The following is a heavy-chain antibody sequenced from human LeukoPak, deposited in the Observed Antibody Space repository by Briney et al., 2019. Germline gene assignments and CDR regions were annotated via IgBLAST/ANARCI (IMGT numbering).Heavy chain of an antibody. CDR3: AREESGGYFDY. J-gene: IGHJ4*02. V-gene: IGHV1-46*01. Sequence: ASVKVSCKASGYTFTNYYMHWVRQAPGQGLEWMGLINPTSTSTNYAQKFRGRVTMTRDTSTTTVYMELSSLRSEDTAVYYCAREESGGYFDYWGQGTLVTVS. CDR2: INPTSTST. CDR1: GYTFTNYY. D-gene: IGHD2-8*02.